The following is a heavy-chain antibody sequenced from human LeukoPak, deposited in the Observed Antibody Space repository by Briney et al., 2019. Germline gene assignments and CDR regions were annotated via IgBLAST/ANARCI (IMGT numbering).Heavy chain of an antibody. CDR2: INHSGST. D-gene: IGHD3-22*01. CDR3: ARGYYDSSGYYVPDYYYYMDV. V-gene: IGHV4-34*01. Sequence: PSETLSLTCTVYGGSFSGYYWSWIRQPPGKGLEWIGEINHSGSTNYNPSLKSRVTISVDTSKNQFSLKLGSVTAADTAVYYCARGYYDSSGYYVPDYYYYMDVWGKGTTVAVSS. J-gene: IGHJ6*03. CDR1: GGSFSGYY.